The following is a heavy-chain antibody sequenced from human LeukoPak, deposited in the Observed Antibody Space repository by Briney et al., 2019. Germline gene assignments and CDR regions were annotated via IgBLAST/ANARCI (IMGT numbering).Heavy chain of an antibody. Sequence: GGSLRLSCAASGFSFSDSAMSWVRQAPRRGLEWVSVISGSTYYADSVKGRFTIFSDNSKDMVYLQMNSLRDEDTAVYYSAKVSLLATNVQYHFDYWGQGTLVTVSS. CDR2: ISGST. D-gene: IGHD1-1*01. CDR1: GFSFSDSA. V-gene: IGHV3-23*01. CDR3: AKVSLLATNVQYHFDY. J-gene: IGHJ4*02.